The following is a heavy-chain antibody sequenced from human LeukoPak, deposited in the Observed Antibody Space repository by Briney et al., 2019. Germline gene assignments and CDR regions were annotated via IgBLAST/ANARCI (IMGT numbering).Heavy chain of an antibody. J-gene: IGHJ4*02. D-gene: IGHD4-17*01. CDR3: ARDKTTVANDF. V-gene: IGHV1-2*02. Sequence: APVKVSCKASGYTFTDYYIHWVRQAPGQGLEWMGWINPNSGGTNYAQNFQGRVTTTRDTSISTAYMELSRLRSDDTAVYYCARDKTTVANDFWGQGTLVTVSS. CDR1: GYTFTDYY. CDR2: INPNSGGT.